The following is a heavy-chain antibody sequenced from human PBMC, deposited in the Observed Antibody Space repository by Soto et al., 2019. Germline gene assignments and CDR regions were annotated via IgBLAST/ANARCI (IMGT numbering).Heavy chain of an antibody. CDR1: GDSVSSNTAA. D-gene: IGHD6-19*01. V-gene: IGHV6-1*01. CDR3: ARGVAGSGFDR. CDR2: TYYRSNWRH. J-gene: IGHJ4*02. Sequence: SQTLSLTCAISGDSVSSNTAAWIWIRSSPSRGLEWLGRTYYRSNWRHDYAVSVKSRITVNPDTSKNHFSLQLNSVTPDDTAVYYCARGVAGSGFDRWGQGTLVTVSS.